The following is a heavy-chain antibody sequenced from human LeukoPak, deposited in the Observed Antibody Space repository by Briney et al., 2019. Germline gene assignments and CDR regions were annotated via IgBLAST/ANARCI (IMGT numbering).Heavy chain of an antibody. Sequence: PGESLKISCKGSGYSFTSYWIGWVRQMPGKGLEWMGIIYPGDSDTRYSPSFQGQVTISADKSISTAYLQWSSLKASDTAMYYCARRRDLYSGSYYPFDYWGQGTLVTVSS. CDR3: ARRRDLYSGSYYPFDY. CDR2: IYPGDSDT. J-gene: IGHJ4*02. V-gene: IGHV5-51*01. CDR1: GYSFTSYW. D-gene: IGHD1-26*01.